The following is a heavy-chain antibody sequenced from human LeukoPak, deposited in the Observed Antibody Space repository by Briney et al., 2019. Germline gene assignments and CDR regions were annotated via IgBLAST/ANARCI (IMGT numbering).Heavy chain of an antibody. Sequence: IYTSGSTNYNPSLKSRVTISVDTSKNQFSLKLSSVTAADTAVYYCARLGTVAARQGFDYWGQGTLVSVSS. CDR2: IYTSGST. J-gene: IGHJ4*02. CDR3: ARLGTVAARQGFDY. D-gene: IGHD6-6*01. V-gene: IGHV4-61*02.